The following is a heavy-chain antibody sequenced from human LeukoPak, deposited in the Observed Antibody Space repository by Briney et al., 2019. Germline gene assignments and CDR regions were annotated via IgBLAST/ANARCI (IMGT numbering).Heavy chain of an antibody. Sequence: GGSLRLSCAASGFTFSSYDMSWVRRAPGKGLEWVSYISSSGSTIYYADSVKGRFTISRDNAKNSLYLQMNSLRAEDTAVYYCAELGITMIGGVWGKGTTVTISS. J-gene: IGHJ6*04. V-gene: IGHV3-48*03. CDR2: ISSSGSTI. D-gene: IGHD3-10*02. CDR1: GFTFSSYD. CDR3: AELGITMIGGV.